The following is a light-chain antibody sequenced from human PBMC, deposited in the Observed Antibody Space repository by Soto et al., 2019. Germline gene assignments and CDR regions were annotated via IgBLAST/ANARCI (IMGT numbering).Light chain of an antibody. Sequence: QSALTQPASVSGSPGQWITISCTGTSSDIGYYNYVSWYQQDPGKAPKLIIYEVSNRPSGVSNRFSGSKSGNTASLTISGLQAEDEADYYCSSYTRSSTLVVFGGGTMLTVL. CDR2: EVS. V-gene: IGLV2-14*01. CDR1: SSDIGYYNY. J-gene: IGLJ3*02. CDR3: SSYTRSSTLVV.